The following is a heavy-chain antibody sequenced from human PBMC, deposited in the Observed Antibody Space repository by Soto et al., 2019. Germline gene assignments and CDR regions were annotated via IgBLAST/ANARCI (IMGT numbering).Heavy chain of an antibody. CDR1: GGSISSGTDY. J-gene: IGHJ6*02. Sequence: QVQLQESGPGLVKPSQTLSLTCTVSGGSISSGTDYWSWIRQHPGKGLEWIGYISYSGSTYYNPSLKSRVNISVDTSKNQFSLKLSSVTAADTAVYYCARDSLITMVRSNYYGMDVWGQGTTVTVSS. CDR2: ISYSGST. D-gene: IGHD3-10*01. V-gene: IGHV4-31*03. CDR3: ARDSLITMVRSNYYGMDV.